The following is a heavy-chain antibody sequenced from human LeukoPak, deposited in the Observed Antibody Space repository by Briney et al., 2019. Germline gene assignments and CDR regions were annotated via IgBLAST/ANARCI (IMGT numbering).Heavy chain of an antibody. V-gene: IGHV4-59*08. J-gene: IGHJ4*02. CDR2: LYYSGST. Sequence: SETLSLTCSVSGGSISSYYWSWIRQPPGKGLEWIGYLYYSGSTNYNPSLKSRVTISVETSKNDFSQQLSSMTDATTVVYYSAIGVLTVTRFDYWGQGTMVTVSS. CDR3: AIGVLTVTRFDY. D-gene: IGHD4-11*01. CDR1: GGSISSYY.